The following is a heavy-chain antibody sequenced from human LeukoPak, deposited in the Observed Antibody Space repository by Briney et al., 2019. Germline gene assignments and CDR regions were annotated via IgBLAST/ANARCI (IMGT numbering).Heavy chain of an antibody. D-gene: IGHD3-22*01. CDR2: ISSSSSTI. CDR1: GFTFSSYS. CDR3: ARDRHKYNYDSGGYPPY. V-gene: IGHV3-48*01. Sequence: GGSLRLSCAASGFTFSSYSMLWVRQAPGKGLEWVSYISSSSSTIYYADSVKGRFTISRDNAKNSLYLQMNTLRAEDTDVYYCARDRHKYNYDSGGYPPYWGQGTLVTVSS. J-gene: IGHJ4*02.